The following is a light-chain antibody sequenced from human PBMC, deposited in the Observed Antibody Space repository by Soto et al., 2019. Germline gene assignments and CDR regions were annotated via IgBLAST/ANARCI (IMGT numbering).Light chain of an antibody. CDR3: RSYTSSRSLYV. V-gene: IGLV2-14*01. CDR2: DVS. CDR1: SSDVGGYNY. Sequence: QSVLTQPASVSGSPGQSITISCTGTSSDVGGYNYVSWYQQHPGKAPKLMIYDVSNRPSGGSNRFSGSKSGNTTSLTISGLQAEDEADYYCRSYTSSRSLYVFGTGTKVTVL. J-gene: IGLJ1*01.